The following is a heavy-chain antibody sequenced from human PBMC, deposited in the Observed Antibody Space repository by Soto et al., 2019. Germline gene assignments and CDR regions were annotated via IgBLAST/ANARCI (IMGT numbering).Heavy chain of an antibody. D-gene: IGHD5-12*01. J-gene: IGHJ4*02. Sequence: QISSKGSGPTLVKPTQTLTQTCTFAGFSLSTSGAGVGWIRQPPGKALEWLALIYWDDDKRSSPSLKSRLTITTDTSKNQVVLTMTNMDPVDTATYYCAHVYGGYDNFDYWGQGTLVTVSS. CDR3: AHVYGGYDNFDY. CDR2: IYWDDDK. CDR1: GFSLSTSGAG. V-gene: IGHV2-5*02.